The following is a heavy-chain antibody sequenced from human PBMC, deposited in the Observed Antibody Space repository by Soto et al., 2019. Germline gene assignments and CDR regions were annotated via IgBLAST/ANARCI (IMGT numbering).Heavy chain of an antibody. CDR1: GFAFSTFA. D-gene: IGHD3-22*01. J-gene: IGHJ4*02. V-gene: IGHV3-23*01. Sequence: GGSLRLSCAASGFAFSTFAMTWVRQAPGKGLEWVAAISVSGNNAYYADSVKGRFTISRDNSQNSVFWQMSSLRADDTAVYYCARDQLRPGILYSLGVLLPEYGLWGQGTLVTVSS. CDR3: ARDQLRPGILYSLGVLLPEYGL. CDR2: ISVSGNNA.